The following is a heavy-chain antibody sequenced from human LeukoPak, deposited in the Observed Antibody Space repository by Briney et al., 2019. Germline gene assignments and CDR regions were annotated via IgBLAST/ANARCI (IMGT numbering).Heavy chain of an antibody. D-gene: IGHD2-8*01. V-gene: IGHV4-34*12. CDR3: AKSNGVGLVYT. J-gene: IGHJ3*01. Sequence: PAETRSPTWPVYGASLSSYYWGWVRQPPGRGMGWQGNIFDSGVTYYRPSLKSRVTISLDTSRNQFSLKLNSVTAADTAVYYCAKSNGVGLVYTCGQGAMVTVSS. CDR2: IFDSGVT. CDR1: GASLSSYY.